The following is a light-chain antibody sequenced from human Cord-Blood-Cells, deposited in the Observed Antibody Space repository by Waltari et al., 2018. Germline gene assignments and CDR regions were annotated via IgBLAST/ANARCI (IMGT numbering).Light chain of an antibody. CDR3: SSYAGSNNFDVV. CDR1: RRDFGGYNY. CDR2: EVS. Sequence: QSALTQPPSASASPGPSVTISCTGTRRDFGGYNYVSWYQQHPGKAPKLMIYEVSKRPSGVPDRFSGSKSGNTASLTVSGLQAEDEADYYCSSYAGSNNFDVVFGGGTKLTVL. J-gene: IGLJ2*01. V-gene: IGLV2-8*01.